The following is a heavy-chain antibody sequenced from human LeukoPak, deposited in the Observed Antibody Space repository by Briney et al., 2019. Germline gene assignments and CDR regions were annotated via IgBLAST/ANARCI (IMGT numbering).Heavy chain of an antibody. J-gene: IGHJ4*02. D-gene: IGHD5-18*01. V-gene: IGHV3-7*01. CDR2: IKQDGSDK. CDR3: AKSHSYGFDY. Sequence: PGGSLRLSCAASGFTFSSYWMSWVRQAPGKGLEWVANIKQDGSDKYYVDSVKGRFTISRDNAKNSLYLQMNSLRAEDTAAYYCAKSHSYGFDYWGQGTLVTVSS. CDR1: GFTFSSYW.